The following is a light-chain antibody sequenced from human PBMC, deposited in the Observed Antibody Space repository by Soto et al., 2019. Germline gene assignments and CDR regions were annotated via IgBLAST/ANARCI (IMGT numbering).Light chain of an antibody. CDR2: GAS. CDR3: QQYGSSGT. V-gene: IGKV3-20*01. Sequence: QTPGAVSPSTGERATLSCRARQIVSNNYLAWYQQNPGQAPRLLIYGASNRATGIPDRFSGSGSGTDFTLTSSRLEPEDVAVYYCQQYGSSGTFGQGTKVDIK. J-gene: IGKJ1*01. CDR1: QIVSNNY.